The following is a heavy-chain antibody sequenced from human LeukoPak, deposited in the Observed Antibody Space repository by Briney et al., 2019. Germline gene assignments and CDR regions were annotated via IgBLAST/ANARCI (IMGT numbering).Heavy chain of an antibody. D-gene: IGHD3-16*01. CDR3: ARRRTIGDYDY. J-gene: IGHJ4*02. CDR1: GFTFSNYW. Sequence: GGPLSLSCAAFGFTFSNYWLPWAGKAPGKGLMWAARISSDGSSADHADSVKGRFTISRDNAKNTLYLQMNSLRVEDTAVYYCARRRTIGDYDYWGQGTLVTVSS. V-gene: IGHV3-74*01. CDR2: ISSDGSSA.